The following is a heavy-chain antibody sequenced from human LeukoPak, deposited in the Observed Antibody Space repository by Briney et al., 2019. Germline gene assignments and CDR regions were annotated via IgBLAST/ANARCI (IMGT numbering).Heavy chain of an antibody. J-gene: IGHJ4*02. V-gene: IGHV4-34*01. Sequence: SETLSLTCTVSGGSISSHYWSWIRQPPGKGLEWIGESNHSGGTNYNPSLKSRVTISVDTSKNQFSLKLNSVTAADTAVYYCATEMGGTDYWGQGTLVIVSS. CDR3: ATEMGGTDY. CDR1: GGSISSHY. D-gene: IGHD6-19*01. CDR2: SNHSGGT.